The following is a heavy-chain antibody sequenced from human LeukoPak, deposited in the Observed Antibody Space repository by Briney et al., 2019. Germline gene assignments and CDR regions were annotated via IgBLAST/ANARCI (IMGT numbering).Heavy chain of an antibody. J-gene: IGHJ4*02. V-gene: IGHV3-21*01. Sequence: GGSLRLSCTASGLTFSTSGFNWVRQAPGKGLEWVASIGPTGSDRYHADSIKGRFTISRDNYKNTVYLQMNSLRPEDTAVYYCGICRGRWEILDYWGQGTLVTVSS. CDR2: IGPTGSDR. D-gene: IGHD3-10*01. CDR1: GLTFSTSG. CDR3: GICRGRWEILDY.